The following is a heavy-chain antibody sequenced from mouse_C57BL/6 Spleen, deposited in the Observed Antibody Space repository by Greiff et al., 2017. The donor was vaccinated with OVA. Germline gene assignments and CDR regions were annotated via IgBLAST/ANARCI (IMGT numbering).Heavy chain of an antibody. V-gene: IGHV1-82*01. CDR3: ARDGNVYFDY. CDR1: GYAFSSSW. D-gene: IGHD2-1*01. Sequence: QVQLQQSGPELVKPGASVKISCKASGYAFSSSWMNWVKQRPGKGLEWIGRIYPGDGDTNYNGKFKGKATLSADKSSSTAYMQLSSLTSEDSAVYFCARDGNVYFDYWGQGTTLTVSS. CDR2: IYPGDGDT. J-gene: IGHJ2*01.